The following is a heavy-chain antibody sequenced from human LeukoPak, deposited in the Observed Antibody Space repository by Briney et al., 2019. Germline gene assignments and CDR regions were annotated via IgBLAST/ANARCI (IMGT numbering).Heavy chain of an antibody. J-gene: IGHJ6*02. D-gene: IGHD1-26*01. CDR1: GFTFSSYW. CDR2: INSDGSST. V-gene: IGHV3-74*01. CDR3: AGVVDYYYYYGMGV. Sequence: PGGSLRLSCVASGFTFSSYWMHWVRQAPGKGLVWVSRINSDGSSTSYADSVKGRFTISRDNAKNTLYLQMNSLRAEDTAVYYCAGVVDYYYYYGMGVWGQGTTVTVSS.